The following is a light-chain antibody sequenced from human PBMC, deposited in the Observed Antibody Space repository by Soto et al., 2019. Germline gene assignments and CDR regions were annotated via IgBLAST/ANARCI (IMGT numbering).Light chain of an antibody. Sequence: EIVLTQSPGTLSLSPGERATLSCRASQSVSSNYLAWYQQKPGQTPRLLIFDASSRATGIPDRFSGSGSGTDFTLTINKLEPEDFANYYCQHYASSRTFGQGTKVEIK. CDR1: QSVSSNY. J-gene: IGKJ1*01. CDR2: DAS. CDR3: QHYASSRT. V-gene: IGKV3-20*01.